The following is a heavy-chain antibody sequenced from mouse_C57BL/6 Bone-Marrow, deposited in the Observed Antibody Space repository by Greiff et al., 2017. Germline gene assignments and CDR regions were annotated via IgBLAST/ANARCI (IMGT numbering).Heavy chain of an antibody. D-gene: IGHD2-3*01. V-gene: IGHV14-4*01. J-gene: IGHJ2*01. Sequence: EVQLQQSGAELVRPGASVKLSCTASGFNIKDDYIHWVKQRPEQGLEWIGWLDPEIGDTEYASKFQGKATITLDTSSNTAYLQLSSLTSEDTAVYYCSSFDGNYFDFWGQGTPLTVAS. CDR2: LDPEIGDT. CDR1: GFNIKDDY. CDR3: SSFDGNYFDF.